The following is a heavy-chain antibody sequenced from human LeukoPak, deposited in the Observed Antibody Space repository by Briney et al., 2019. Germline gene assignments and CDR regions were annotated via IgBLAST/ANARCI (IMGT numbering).Heavy chain of an antibody. D-gene: IGHD2/OR15-2a*01. Sequence: GGSLRLSCAASGFTFSSYAMSWVRQAPEKGLEWVSGISGSGSSTYYADSVKGRFTISRDNSENTLSLQMNSLRADDTAIYYCAKSCNSGNCYYNYWGQGTLVTVSS. CDR2: ISGSGSST. V-gene: IGHV3-23*01. J-gene: IGHJ4*02. CDR3: AKSCNSGNCYYNY. CDR1: GFTFSSYA.